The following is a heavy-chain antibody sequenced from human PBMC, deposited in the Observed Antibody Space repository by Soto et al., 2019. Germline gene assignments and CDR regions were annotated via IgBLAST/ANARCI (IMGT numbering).Heavy chain of an antibody. Sequence: QVQLQESGPGLVKPSQTLSLTCTVSGGSISSGGYSWSWIGQPPGKGLEWIGYIYYSGSTYYNPSLKSRVTISVDTSKNQFSLKLSSVTAADTAVYYCAREIDSSGSYFDYWGQGTLVTVSS. D-gene: IGHD3-22*01. CDR2: IYYSGST. CDR3: AREIDSSGSYFDY. V-gene: IGHV4-31*03. CDR1: GGSISSGGYS. J-gene: IGHJ4*02.